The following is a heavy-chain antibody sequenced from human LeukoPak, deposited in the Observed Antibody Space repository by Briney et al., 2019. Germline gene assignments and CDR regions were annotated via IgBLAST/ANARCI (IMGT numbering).Heavy chain of an antibody. J-gene: IGHJ4*02. V-gene: IGHV3-30-3*01. Sequence: QPGRSLRLSCAASGFTFSSYAMHWVRQAPGKGLEWVAVISYDGSNKYYADSVKGRFTISRDNSKNTLYLQMNSLRAEDTAVYYCARDLKEYFDYWGQGTLVTVSS. CDR2: ISYDGSNK. CDR1: GFTFSSYA. CDR3: ARDLKEYFDY.